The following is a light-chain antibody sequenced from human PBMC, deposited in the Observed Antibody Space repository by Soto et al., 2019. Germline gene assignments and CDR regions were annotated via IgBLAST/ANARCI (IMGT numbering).Light chain of an antibody. CDR1: SSVVGGYNY. CDR3: SSFAGNNNLV. J-gene: IGLJ2*01. V-gene: IGLV2-8*01. CDR2: EVS. Sequence: QSALTQPPAASGSPGQSVTISCTGTSSVVGGYNYVSWYQQRPVKAPKLMISEVSKRPSGVPDRFSGSKSGNTASLTVSGLQAEDEADYYCSSFAGNNNLVFGGGTKLTVL.